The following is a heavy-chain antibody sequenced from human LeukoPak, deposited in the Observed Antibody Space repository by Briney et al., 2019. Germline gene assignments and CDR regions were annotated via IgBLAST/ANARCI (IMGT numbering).Heavy chain of an antibody. Sequence: SQTLSLTCTVSGGSISNGDYYWSRIRQPPGKGLEWIGYIYYSGSTNYNPSLKSRVTISVDTSKNQLSLKLSSVTAADTAVYYCAREGLEMATISGYYYYYGMDVWGQGTTVTVSS. V-gene: IGHV4-61*08. J-gene: IGHJ6*02. CDR1: GGSISNGDYY. CDR2: IYYSGST. CDR3: AREGLEMATISGYYYYYGMDV. D-gene: IGHD5-24*01.